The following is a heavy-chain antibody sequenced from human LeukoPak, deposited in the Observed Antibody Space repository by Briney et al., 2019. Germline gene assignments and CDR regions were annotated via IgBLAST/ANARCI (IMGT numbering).Heavy chain of an antibody. CDR1: GYTLTELS. CDR2: FDPEDGET. J-gene: IGHJ6*03. D-gene: IGHD1-26*01. CDR3: AIDRRVGATTGNYYYYMDV. Sequence: ASVKVSCKVSGYTLTELSMHWVRQAPGKGLEWMGGFDPEDGETIYAQKFQGRVTMTEDTSTDTAYMELSSLRSEDTAVYYCAIDRRVGATTGNYYYYMDVWGKGTTVTVSS. V-gene: IGHV1-24*01.